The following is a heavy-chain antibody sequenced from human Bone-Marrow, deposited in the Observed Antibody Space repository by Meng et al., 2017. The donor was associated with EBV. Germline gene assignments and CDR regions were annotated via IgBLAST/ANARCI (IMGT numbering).Heavy chain of an antibody. V-gene: IGHV4-39*01. CDR3: ASIAAGSFDP. Sequence: HLRLQRSGPGLVKPSETLSLTCTVSGGSISSSSYYWGWIRQPPGKGLEWIGSIYYSGSTYYNPSLKSRVTISVDTSKNQFSLKLSSVTAADTAVYYCASIAAGSFDPWGQGTLVTVSS. J-gene: IGHJ5*02. CDR2: IYYSGST. CDR1: GGSISSSSYY. D-gene: IGHD6-13*01.